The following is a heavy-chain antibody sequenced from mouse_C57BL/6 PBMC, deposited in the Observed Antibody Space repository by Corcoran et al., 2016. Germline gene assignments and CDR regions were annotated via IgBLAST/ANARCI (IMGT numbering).Heavy chain of an antibody. CDR3: ARSMCNPAWFAY. CDR2: IYPGDGDT. Sequence: QVQLQQSGAELVKPGASVKISCKASGYAFSRYWMNWVKQRPGKGLEWIGQIYPGDGDTNYNGKFKSKATLTADKSSSTAYMQLSSLTSEDSAVYFCARSMCNPAWFAYWGQGTLITVSA. J-gene: IGHJ3*01. D-gene: IGHD2-1*01. CDR1: GYAFSRYW. V-gene: IGHV1-80*01.